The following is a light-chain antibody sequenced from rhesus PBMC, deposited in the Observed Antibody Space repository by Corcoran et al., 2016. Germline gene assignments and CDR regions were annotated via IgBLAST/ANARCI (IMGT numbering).Light chain of an antibody. CDR3: LQHNSYPLT. J-gene: IGKJ4*01. Sequence: DIQMTQSPSSLSASVGDTVTITCRASQGISRYLNWFQQKPGKAPELLIFAASSLESGVPSRFSGSGSGTEFTLTISNLQPEDFAAYYCLQHNSYPLTFGGGTKVEIK. V-gene: IGKV1-28*01. CDR2: AAS. CDR1: QGISRY.